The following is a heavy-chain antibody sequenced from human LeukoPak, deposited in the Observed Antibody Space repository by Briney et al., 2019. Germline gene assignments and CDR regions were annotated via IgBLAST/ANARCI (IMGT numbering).Heavy chain of an antibody. Sequence: GGSLRLSCAASGFTFSNYGMSWVRQAPGKGLEWVSTISGSGGSTYNADSVKGRFTISRDNAKNSQYLQMSTLRADDTAVYYCARALRDSSWYYEYWGRGTLVTVSS. CDR1: GFTFSNYG. CDR2: ISGSGGST. J-gene: IGHJ4*01. CDR3: ARALRDSSWYYEY. V-gene: IGHV3-23*01. D-gene: IGHD6-13*01.